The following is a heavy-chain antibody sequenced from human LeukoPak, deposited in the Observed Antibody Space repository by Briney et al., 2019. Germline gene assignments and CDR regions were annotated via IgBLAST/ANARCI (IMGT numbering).Heavy chain of an antibody. CDR1: GFTFSNAW. V-gene: IGHV3-23*01. Sequence: GGSLRLSCAASGFTFSNAWMSWVRQAPGRGLEWVSGIIDSGGSTYYADSVKGRFTISRDNSKNTLYLQMNSLRAEDTAVYYCAKTGTPWYYFDYWGQGTLVTVSS. J-gene: IGHJ4*02. CDR3: AKTGTPWYYFDY. D-gene: IGHD6-13*01. CDR2: IIDSGGST.